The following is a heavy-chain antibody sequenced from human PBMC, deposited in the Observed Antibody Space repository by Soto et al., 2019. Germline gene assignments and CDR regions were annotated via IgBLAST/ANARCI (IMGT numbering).Heavy chain of an antibody. J-gene: IGHJ4*02. CDR2: IIPILGIA. CDR3: ARSTYYDFWSGYYSRDEPMLFDY. V-gene: IGHV1-69*02. CDR1: GGTFSSYT. Sequence: ASVKVSCKASGGTFSSYTISWVRQAPGQGLEWMGRIIPILGIANYARKFQGRVTITADKSTSTAYMELSSLRSEDTAVYYCARSTYYDFWSGYYSRDEPMLFDYWGQGTLVTVYS. D-gene: IGHD3-3*01.